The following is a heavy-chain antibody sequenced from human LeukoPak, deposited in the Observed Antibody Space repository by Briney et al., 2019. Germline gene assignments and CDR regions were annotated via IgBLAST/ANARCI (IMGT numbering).Heavy chain of an antibody. Sequence: SETLSLTCTVSGGSISSYYWSWIRQPAGKGLEWIGRIYTSGSTNYNPSLKSRVTMSVDTSKNQFSLKLSSVTAADTAAYYCARSWVHYDILTGYYPDAFDIWGQGTMVTVSS. J-gene: IGHJ3*02. CDR3: ARSWVHYDILTGYYPDAFDI. D-gene: IGHD3-9*01. CDR2: IYTSGST. V-gene: IGHV4-4*07. CDR1: GGSISSYY.